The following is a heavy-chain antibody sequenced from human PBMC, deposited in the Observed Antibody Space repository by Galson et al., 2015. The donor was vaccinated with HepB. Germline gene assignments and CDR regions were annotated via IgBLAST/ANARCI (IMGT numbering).Heavy chain of an antibody. CDR3: ATGVGSSTSPTVPTPKIYYYYMDV. CDR2: VDPEDGET. D-gene: IGHD2-2*01. Sequence: VKVSCKVSGYTFTDYYMHWVQQAPGKGLEWMGLVDPEDGETIYAEKFQGRVTITADTSTDTAYMELSSLRSEDTAVYYCATGVGSSTSPTVPTPKIYYYYMDVWGKGTTVTVSS. V-gene: IGHV1-69-2*01. J-gene: IGHJ6*03. CDR1: GYTFTDYY.